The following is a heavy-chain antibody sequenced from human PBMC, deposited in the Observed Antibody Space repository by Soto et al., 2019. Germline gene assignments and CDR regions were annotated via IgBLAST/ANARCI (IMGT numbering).Heavy chain of an antibody. CDR1: GYSFTSYW. V-gene: IGHV5-51*01. Sequence: PXESLRISCKGSGYSFTSYWIGLVRQMPGKGLEWMGIIYPGDSDTRYSPSFQGQVTISADKSISTAYLQWSSLKASDTAMYYCARHNIAAAGTFDYWGQGTLVTVSS. D-gene: IGHD6-13*01. CDR2: IYPGDSDT. CDR3: ARHNIAAAGTFDY. J-gene: IGHJ4*02.